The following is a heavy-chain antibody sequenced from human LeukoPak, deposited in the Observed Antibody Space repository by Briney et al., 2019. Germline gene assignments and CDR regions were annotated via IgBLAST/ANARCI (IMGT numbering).Heavy chain of an antibody. CDR3: ARVIYDSGSYPFDY. D-gene: IGHD3-10*01. V-gene: IGHV4-34*01. CDR2: INHSGGT. J-gene: IGHJ4*02. CDR1: GXSFSDYF. Sequence: PSETLSLTCAVYGXSFSDYFWSWIRQPPRKGEEWIGEINHSGGTNYNPSLKRRVPISVDQSKNQFSLKLSSVTAADTAVYFCARVIYDSGSYPFDYWGQGTLVRVFS.